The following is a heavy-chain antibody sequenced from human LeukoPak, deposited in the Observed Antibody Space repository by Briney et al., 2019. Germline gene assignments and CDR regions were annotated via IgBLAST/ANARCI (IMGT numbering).Heavy chain of an antibody. CDR3: AKVWTAYSDDYFDY. J-gene: IGHJ4*02. D-gene: IGHD3/OR15-3a*01. Sequence: GGSLRLSCAASGFSVRDFWMAWVRQAPGKGLECVSSISGSGGSTNHADSVKGRFTISRDNSKNTLYLQMNSLRAEDTAVYYCAKVWTAYSDDYFDYWGQGTLVTVSS. CDR1: GFSVRDFW. V-gene: IGHV3-23*01. CDR2: ISGSGGST.